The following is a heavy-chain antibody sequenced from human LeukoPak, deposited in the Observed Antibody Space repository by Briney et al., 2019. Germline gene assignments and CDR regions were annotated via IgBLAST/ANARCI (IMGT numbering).Heavy chain of an antibody. CDR1: GGSISSSSYY. Sequence: SETLSLTCTVSGGSISSSSYYWGWIRQPPGKGLEWIGSIYYSGSTYYNPSLKSRVTISVDTSKNQFSLKLSSVTAADTAVYYCARGYYGSGSYWYFDLWGRGTLVTVSS. D-gene: IGHD3-10*01. J-gene: IGHJ2*01. CDR3: ARGYYGSGSYWYFDL. CDR2: IYYSGST. V-gene: IGHV4-39*07.